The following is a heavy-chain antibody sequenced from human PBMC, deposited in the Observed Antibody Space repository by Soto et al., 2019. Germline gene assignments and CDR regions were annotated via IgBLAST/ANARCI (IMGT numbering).Heavy chain of an antibody. CDR2: INPNSGGT. V-gene: IGHV1-2*04. Sequence: ASVKVSCKASGYTFTGYYMHWVRQAPGQGLEWMGWINPNSGGTNYAQKFQGWVTMTRDKSISTAYMELSRLRSDDTAVYYCARDEGDDAFDIWGQGTMVTVSS. CDR3: ARDEGDDAFDI. J-gene: IGHJ3*02. CDR1: GYTFTGYY. D-gene: IGHD3-16*01.